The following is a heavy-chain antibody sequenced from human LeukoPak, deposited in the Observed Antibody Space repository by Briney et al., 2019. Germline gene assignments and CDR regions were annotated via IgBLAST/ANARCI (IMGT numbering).Heavy chain of an antibody. D-gene: IGHD3-22*01. CDR3: ARELEYYYDSSGYPTPLDY. CDR1: GGTFSSYA. V-gene: IGHV1-69*04. Sequence: ASVKVSCKASGGTFSSYAISWVRQAPGQGLEWMGRIIPILGIANYAQKFQGRVTITADKSTGTAYMELSSLRSEDTAVYYCARELEYYYDSSGYPTPLDYWGQGTLVTVSS. J-gene: IGHJ4*02. CDR2: IIPILGIA.